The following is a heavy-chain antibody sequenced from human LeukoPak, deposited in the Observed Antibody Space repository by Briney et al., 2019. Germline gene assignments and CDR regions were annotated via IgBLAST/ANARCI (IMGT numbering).Heavy chain of an antibody. J-gene: IGHJ5*02. V-gene: IGHV4-31*03. D-gene: IGHD6-19*01. CDR1: GGSISSGGYY. CDR2: IYYSGST. Sequence: SQTLSLTCTVSGGSISSGGYYWSWIRQHPGKGLEWIGYIYYSGSTYYNPSLKSRVTISVDTSKNQFSLKLPSVTAADTAVYYCARYHRRDSSGWGARWFDPWGQGTLVTVSS. CDR3: ARYHRRDSSGWGARWFDP.